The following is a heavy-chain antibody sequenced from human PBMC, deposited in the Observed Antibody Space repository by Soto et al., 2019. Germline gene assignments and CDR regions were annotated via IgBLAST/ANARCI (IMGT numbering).Heavy chain of an antibody. J-gene: IGHJ6*02. D-gene: IGHD1-1*01. CDR3: ARDRLRYNCNVFPYYYYGMDV. Sequence: QVQLVESGGGVVQPGRSLRLSCAASGFTFSSYAMHWVRQAPGKGLEWVAVISYDGSNKYYADYVNGRFTISRDNSKNTLYLQMNSLRAEDTAVYYCARDRLRYNCNVFPYYYYGMDVRGQGTTVTVSS. CDR2: ISYDGSNK. CDR1: GFTFSSYA. V-gene: IGHV3-30-3*01.